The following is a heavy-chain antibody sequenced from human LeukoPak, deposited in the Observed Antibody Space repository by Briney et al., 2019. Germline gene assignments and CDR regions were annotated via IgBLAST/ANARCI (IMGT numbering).Heavy chain of an antibody. CDR2: ISSSSSYI. CDR3: ARETPSGVSIDY. Sequence: GGSLRLSCAASGFTFSSYSMNWVRQAPGKGLEWVSSISSSSSYIYYADSVKGRFTISRDNAKNSLYLQMNSLGAEDTAVYYCARETPSGVSIDYWGQGTLVTVSS. J-gene: IGHJ4*02. D-gene: IGHD1-14*01. V-gene: IGHV3-21*01. CDR1: GFTFSSYS.